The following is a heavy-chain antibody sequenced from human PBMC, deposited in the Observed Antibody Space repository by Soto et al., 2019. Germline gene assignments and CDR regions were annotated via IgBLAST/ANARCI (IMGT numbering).Heavy chain of an antibody. Sequence: QVQLQESGPGLVKASETLSLTCTVSGGSISSNYWTWIRQPPGKGLEWIGYVYNSGSTNYNPSLKSRVNISEDTSKSQFSLKVNSMTAADTAVYYCARYRREAVAGYTLDNWGQGILVTVSS. V-gene: IGHV4-59*01. J-gene: IGHJ4*02. CDR2: VYNSGST. D-gene: IGHD6-13*01. CDR1: GGSISSNY. CDR3: ARYRREAVAGYTLDN.